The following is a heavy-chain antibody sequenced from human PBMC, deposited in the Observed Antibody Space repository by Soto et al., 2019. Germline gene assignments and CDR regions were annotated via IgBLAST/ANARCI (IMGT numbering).Heavy chain of an antibody. CDR3: ASVGGSGSYLNIENNWFAP. CDR2: IYYSGST. Sequence: PSETLSLTCTVSGGSISSYYWSWIRQPPGKGLEWIGYIYYSGSTNYNPSLKSRVTISVDTSKNQFSLKLSSVTAADTAVYYCASVGGSGSYLNIENNWFAPWGQGTLVTVSS. V-gene: IGHV4-59*01. CDR1: GGSISSYY. D-gene: IGHD3-10*01. J-gene: IGHJ5*02.